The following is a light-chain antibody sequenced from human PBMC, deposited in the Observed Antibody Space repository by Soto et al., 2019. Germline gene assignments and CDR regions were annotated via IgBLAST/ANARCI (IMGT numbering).Light chain of an antibody. CDR2: GTS. Sequence: LLTQSPGTLSLSPGERATLSSRASQSVSSSHLAWYQQKPGQAPRLLIYGTSSRATGIPDRFSGSGSGTDFTLSISRLEPEDFAVYYCQQYGLSLRTFGGGTKVDIK. J-gene: IGKJ4*01. CDR3: QQYGLSLRT. CDR1: QSVSSSH. V-gene: IGKV3-20*01.